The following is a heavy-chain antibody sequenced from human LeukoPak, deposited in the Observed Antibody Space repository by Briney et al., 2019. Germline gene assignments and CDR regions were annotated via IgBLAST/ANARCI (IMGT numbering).Heavy chain of an antibody. V-gene: IGHV3-23*01. Sequence: QPGGSLRLSCAASGFTFSSYAMNWVRQAPGKGLEWVSSISGSGHSAYYADSVKGRFTISRDSSKNTLFLQMNSLRAADTAIYYCAKDHPRQGVTAHTPFDYWGQGTLVTVSS. CDR1: GFTFSSYA. D-gene: IGHD2-15*01. J-gene: IGHJ4*02. CDR3: AKDHPRQGVTAHTPFDY. CDR2: ISGSGHSA.